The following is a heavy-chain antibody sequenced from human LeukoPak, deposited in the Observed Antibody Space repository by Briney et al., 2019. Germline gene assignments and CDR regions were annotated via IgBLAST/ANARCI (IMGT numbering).Heavy chain of an antibody. Sequence: GGSLRLSCTASEFTFGDYAMTWVRQAPGKGLEWVGFIRSQIYGGTPEYAASVKGRFTISRDDSEGVAYLQMNSLKTEDTAVYYCAKDRRAGSYDYWGQGTLVTVSS. J-gene: IGHJ4*02. CDR3: AKDRRAGSYDY. D-gene: IGHD3-10*01. CDR2: IRSQIYGGTP. V-gene: IGHV3-49*04. CDR1: EFTFGDYA.